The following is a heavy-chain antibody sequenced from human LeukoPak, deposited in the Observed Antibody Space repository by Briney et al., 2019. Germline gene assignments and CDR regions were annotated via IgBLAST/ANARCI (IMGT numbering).Heavy chain of an antibody. CDR2: IYYSGST. D-gene: IGHD6-19*01. V-gene: IGHV4-59*01. CDR1: GGSISSYY. CDR3: ARGATVAGST. J-gene: IGHJ5*02. Sequence: PSETLSLTCTVSGGSISSYYWSWIRQPPGKGLEWIGYIYYSGSTNYNPPLKSRVTISVDTSKNQFSLKLSSVTAADTAVYYCARGATVAGSTWGQGTLVTVSS.